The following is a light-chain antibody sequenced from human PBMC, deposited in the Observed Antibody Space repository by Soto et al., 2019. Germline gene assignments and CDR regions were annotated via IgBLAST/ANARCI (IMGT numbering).Light chain of an antibody. Sequence: QSVLTQPPSLSGAPGQRVTIPCTGSSSNIGSFYDVHWYQQLPGTVPKLLIYGDNNRPSGVPDRFSGYKSGTAASLAITGLQAEDEADDYCQSYDNSLNHVVFGGGTKLTVL. CDR3: QSYDNSLNHVV. CDR2: GDN. CDR1: SSNIGSFYD. V-gene: IGLV1-40*01. J-gene: IGLJ2*01.